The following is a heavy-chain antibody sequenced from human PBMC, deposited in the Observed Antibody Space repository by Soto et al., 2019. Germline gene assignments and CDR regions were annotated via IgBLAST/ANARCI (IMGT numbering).Heavy chain of an antibody. CDR3: ALRCKAVVPEF. D-gene: IGHD3-22*01. Sequence: QVQLQESGPGLVKPSETLSLTCAVSGDSISTYYCMWIRQPPGKGLESIGYLYYGRSANYNPSLKGRVPLTVDTSTNQGSLTLSSMTAGDTAVYYCALRCKAVVPEFWGQGTLVTVSS. CDR1: GDSISTYY. V-gene: IGHV4-59*01. CDR2: LYYGRSA. J-gene: IGHJ4*02.